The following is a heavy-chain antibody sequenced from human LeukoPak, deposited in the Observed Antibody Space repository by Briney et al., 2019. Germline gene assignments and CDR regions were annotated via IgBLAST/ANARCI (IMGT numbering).Heavy chain of an antibody. D-gene: IGHD6-19*01. CDR3: ARVANLGSVAGTVDY. V-gene: IGHV3-21*01. CDR2: ISGDSTYI. J-gene: IGHJ4*02. Sequence: PGGSLRLSCAASGFTFRTYTMNWVRQAPGKGLEWVSSISGDSTYIYYADSVKGRFTISRDNSKNTLYLQMNSLRAEDTAVYYCARVANLGSVAGTVDYWGQGTLVTVSS. CDR1: GFTFRTYT.